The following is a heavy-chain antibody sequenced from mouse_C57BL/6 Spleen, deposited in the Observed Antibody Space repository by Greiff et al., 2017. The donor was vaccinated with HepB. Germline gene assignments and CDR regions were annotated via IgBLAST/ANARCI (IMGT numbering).Heavy chain of an antibody. J-gene: IGHJ2*01. V-gene: IGHV1-26*01. D-gene: IGHD4-1*01. CDR1: GYTFTDYY. CDR3: ASELGHGFDY. Sequence: EVKLQQSGPELVKPGASVKISCKASGYTFTDYYMNWVKQSHGKSLEWIGDINPNNGGTSYNQKFKGKATLTVDKSSSTAYMELRSLTSEDSAVYYCASELGHGFDYWGQGTTLAVSS. CDR2: INPNNGGT.